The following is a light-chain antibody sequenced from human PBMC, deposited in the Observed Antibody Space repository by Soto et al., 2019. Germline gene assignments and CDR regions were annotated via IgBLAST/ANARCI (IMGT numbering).Light chain of an antibody. J-gene: IGKJ4*01. CDR1: QSVLYSSDNKNY. CDR3: QQYYSTPLT. CDR2: WAS. V-gene: IGKV4-1*01. Sequence: DIVMTQSPDSLTVSLGERATINCKSSQSVLYSSDNKNYLAWYQQKPGQPPKLLIYWASTRESGVPDRFNASGSGTDFPLTVTSLQAEDVAVYYCQQYYSTPLTFGGGTKVEIK.